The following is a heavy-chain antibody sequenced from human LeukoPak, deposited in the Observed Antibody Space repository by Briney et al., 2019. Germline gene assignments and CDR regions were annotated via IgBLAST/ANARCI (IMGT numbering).Heavy chain of an antibody. Sequence: PSETLSLTCTVSGGSVSSGTDYWSWIRQPPGKGLEWIGYIYYSGSTNYNPSLKSRVTISVDTSKNQFSLKLSSVTAADTAVYYCARHSGLRSPFDPWGQGTLVTVSS. CDR2: IYYSGST. CDR1: GGSVSSGTDY. CDR3: ARHSGLRSPFDP. J-gene: IGHJ5*02. D-gene: IGHD3-3*01. V-gene: IGHV4-61*01.